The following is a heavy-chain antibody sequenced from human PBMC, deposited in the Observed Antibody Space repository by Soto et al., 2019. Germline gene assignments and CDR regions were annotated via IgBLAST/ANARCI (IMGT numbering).Heavy chain of an antibody. D-gene: IGHD3-3*02. Sequence: QMTLKESGPTVVKPTQPLTLTCSFSGFSLTTSGVGVGWVRPPPGQALEWLALIYWTGDEHYRPSLRSRLTITKDTSKNQVVLIMTNMDPMDTATYYCARGLASLPVFAFDVWGQGTPVTVSS. CDR1: GFSLTTSGVG. J-gene: IGHJ3*01. CDR2: IYWTGDE. V-gene: IGHV2-5*01. CDR3: ARGLASLPVFAFDV.